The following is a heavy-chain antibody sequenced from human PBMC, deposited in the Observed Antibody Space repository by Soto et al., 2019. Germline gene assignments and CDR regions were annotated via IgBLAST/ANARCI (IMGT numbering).Heavy chain of an antibody. D-gene: IGHD3-10*01. CDR2: IKSKTDGGTT. CDR3: TTGKKEGSGSYYPTRIDY. J-gene: IGHJ4*02. V-gene: IGHV3-15*07. Sequence: EVPLVESGGGLVKPGGSLRLSCAASGFTFSNAWMNWVRQAPGKGLEWVGRIKSKTDGGTTDYAAPVKGRFTISRDDSKNTMYLQMNSLKTEDTAVYYCTTGKKEGSGSYYPTRIDYWGQGTLVTVSS. CDR1: GFTFSNAW.